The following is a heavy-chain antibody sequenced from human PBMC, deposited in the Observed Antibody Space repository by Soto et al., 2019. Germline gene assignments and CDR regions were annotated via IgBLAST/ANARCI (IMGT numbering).Heavy chain of an antibody. CDR1: GYSFTSYW. Sequence: GESLKISCKGSGYSFTSYWIGWVRQMPGKGLEWMGIIYPGDSDTRYSPSFQGQVTISADKSISTAYLQWSSLKASDTAMYYCARPARGGSIGYCSSTRCPMGGMDVWGQGTTVTVS. D-gene: IGHD2-2*01. CDR2: IYPGDSDT. J-gene: IGHJ6*02. CDR3: ARPARGGSIGYCSSTRCPMGGMDV. V-gene: IGHV5-51*01.